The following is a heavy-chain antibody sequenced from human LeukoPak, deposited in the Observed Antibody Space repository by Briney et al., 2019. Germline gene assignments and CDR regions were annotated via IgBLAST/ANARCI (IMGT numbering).Heavy chain of an antibody. Sequence: SETLSLTCTVSGGSTSSDYWSWIRQSPGKGLEWVEYVYNSGDTGKNPSLKSRVTILLDTSKNQCSLKLTSVSAADTAVYYCARLKLGAYFDLWGRGTLVTVSS. D-gene: IGHD3-16*01. CDR2: VYNSGDT. J-gene: IGHJ2*01. CDR1: GGSTSSDY. V-gene: IGHV4-59*08. CDR3: ARLKLGAYFDL.